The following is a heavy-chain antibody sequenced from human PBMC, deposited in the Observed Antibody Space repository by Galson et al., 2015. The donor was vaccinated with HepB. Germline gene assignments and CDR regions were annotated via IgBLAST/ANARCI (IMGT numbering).Heavy chain of an antibody. D-gene: IGHD3-22*01. J-gene: IGHJ4*02. V-gene: IGHV1-18*04. CDR2: ISAYNGNT. CDR3: ATDPSPTYYDSSGYWGY. Sequence: SVKVSCKASGYTFTSYGISWVRQAPGQGLEWMGWISAYNGNTNYAQKLQGRVTMTTDTSTSTAYMELRSLRSDDTAVYYCATDPSPTYYDSSGYWGYWGQGTLVTVSS. CDR1: GYTFTSYG.